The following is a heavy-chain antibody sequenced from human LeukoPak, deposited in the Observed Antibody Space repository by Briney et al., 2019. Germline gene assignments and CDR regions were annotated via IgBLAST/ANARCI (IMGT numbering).Heavy chain of an antibody. V-gene: IGHV3-64*02. J-gene: IGHJ4*02. CDR3: VRGGGLVAGTYDY. CDR2: ISNNGEDT. D-gene: IGHD6-19*01. Sequence: TGGSLRLSCVASGFTFITYAFHWVRQAPGKGLEYVSAISNNGEDTYYADSVKGRFTISRDNPKNTLYLQMGSLRAGDMAVYYCVRGGGLVAGTYDYWGQGTLVTVSS. CDR1: GFTFITYA.